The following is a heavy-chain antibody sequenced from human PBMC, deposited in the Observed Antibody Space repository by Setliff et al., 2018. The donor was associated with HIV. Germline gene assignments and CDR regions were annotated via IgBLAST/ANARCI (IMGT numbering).Heavy chain of an antibody. J-gene: IGHJ6*02. V-gene: IGHV4-39*07. Sequence: SETLSLTCTVSGGSINIGKTFWGWIRQPPGKGLEWIGSIHRSGTVYFNPSLSTRINISLDRSKNQFSLRLRSVTAADTAVYFCARDWAAPYYYGMDVWGPGTTVTVSS. CDR2: IHRSGTV. CDR1: GGSINIGKTF. CDR3: ARDWAAPYYYGMDV. D-gene: IGHD3-16*01.